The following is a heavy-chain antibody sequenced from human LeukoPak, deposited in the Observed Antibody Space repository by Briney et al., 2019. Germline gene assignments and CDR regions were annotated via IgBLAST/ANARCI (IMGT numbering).Heavy chain of an antibody. Sequence: ASVKVSCKASGYTFSSYGISWVRQAPGQGLEWMGWISAYDGNTDYAQNLQGRVTMTTDTSTSTAYMELRSLRSDDTAVYYCARAVRGYSYAYLPYWGQGTLVTVSS. D-gene: IGHD5-18*01. CDR1: GYTFSSYG. J-gene: IGHJ4*02. V-gene: IGHV1-18*01. CDR2: ISAYDGNT. CDR3: ARAVRGYSYAYLPY.